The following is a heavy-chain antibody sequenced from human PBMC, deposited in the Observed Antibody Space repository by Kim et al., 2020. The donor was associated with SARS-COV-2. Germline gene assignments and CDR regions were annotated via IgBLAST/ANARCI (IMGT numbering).Heavy chain of an antibody. D-gene: IGHD3-10*01. V-gene: IGHV3-33*06. Sequence: GRSLRLSCAASGFTFSSYGMHWVRQAPGKGLEWVAVIWYDGSNKYYADSVKGRFTISRDNSKNTLYLQMNSLRAEDTAVYYCAKDSDPTHYYGSGEYYYGMDVWGQGTTVTVSS. CDR1: GFTFSSYG. J-gene: IGHJ6*02. CDR3: AKDSDPTHYYGSGEYYYGMDV. CDR2: IWYDGSNK.